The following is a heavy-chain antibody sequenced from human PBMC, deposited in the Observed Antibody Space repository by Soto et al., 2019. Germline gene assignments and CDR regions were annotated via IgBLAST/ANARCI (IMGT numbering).Heavy chain of an antibody. D-gene: IGHD2-21*01. CDR3: ARDRNLGEVINWFDP. CDR1: GYTFTSYA. J-gene: IGHJ5*02. V-gene: IGHV1-3*01. Sequence: ASVKVSCKASGYTFTSYAMHWVRQAPGQRLEWMGWINAGNGNTKYSQKFQGRVTITRDTSASTAYMELSSLRSEDTAVYYCARDRNLGEVINWFDPWGQGTLVTVSS. CDR2: INAGNGNT.